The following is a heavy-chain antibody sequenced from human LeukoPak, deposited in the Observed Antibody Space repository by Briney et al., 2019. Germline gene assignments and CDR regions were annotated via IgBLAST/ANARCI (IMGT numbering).Heavy chain of an antibody. V-gene: IGHV5-51*01. J-gene: IGHJ4*02. CDR2: IYPGDSDT. D-gene: IGHD4-17*01. CDR1: GYSFSNYW. Sequence: GESLKISCKGSGYSFSNYWIGWVRQMPGKGLEWMGIIYPGDSDTRYSPSFQGQVTISVDESINTAYLQWSSLEASDTAMYYCARQYGRPFDYWGQGTLVTVSS. CDR3: ARQYGRPFDY.